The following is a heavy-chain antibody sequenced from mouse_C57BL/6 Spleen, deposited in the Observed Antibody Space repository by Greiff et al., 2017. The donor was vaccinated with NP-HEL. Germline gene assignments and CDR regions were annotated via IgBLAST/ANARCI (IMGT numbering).Heavy chain of an antibody. V-gene: IGHV3-6*01. D-gene: IGHD1-1*01. CDR1: GYSITSGYY. Sequence: EVKLVESGPGLVKPSQSLSLTCSVTGYSITSGYYWNWIRQFPGNKLEWMGYISYDGSNNYNPSLKNRISITRDTSKNQFFLKLNSVTTEDTTTYSCEREYYGSGLGWFAYWGQGTLVTVST. J-gene: IGHJ3*01. CDR2: ISYDGSN. CDR3: EREYYGSGLGWFAY.